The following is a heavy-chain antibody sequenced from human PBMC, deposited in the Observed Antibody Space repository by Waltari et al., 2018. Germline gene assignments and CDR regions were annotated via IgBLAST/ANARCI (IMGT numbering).Heavy chain of an antibody. Sequence: EVQLVESGGGLVQPGRSLRLSCAASGFTFNTYWMSWVRQAPGKGLEWVANIRPDGSETYYVDSVKGRFTISRDNAKNSLYLAMNGLSVEDTAVYYCAREGPYCSSTSCPNDAFDIWGQGTRVTVSS. CDR1: GFTFNTYW. CDR2: IRPDGSET. V-gene: IGHV3-7*04. CDR3: AREGPYCSSTSCPNDAFDI. D-gene: IGHD2-2*01. J-gene: IGHJ3*02.